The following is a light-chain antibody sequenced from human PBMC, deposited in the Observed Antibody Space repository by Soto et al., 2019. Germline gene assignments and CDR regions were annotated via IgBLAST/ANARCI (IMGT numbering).Light chain of an antibody. Sequence: QSVLTQPPSVSGAPGQSVTSSCTGSSANIGAAYNVDWYQQLPGTAPKLLIYGNNNRPSGVPARFSGSKSGTSASLAIAGLQAEDGGDYYCQSYDSSLSGYVFGTGTKVTVL. CDR1: SANIGAAYN. V-gene: IGLV1-40*01. J-gene: IGLJ1*01. CDR3: QSYDSSLSGYV. CDR2: GNN.